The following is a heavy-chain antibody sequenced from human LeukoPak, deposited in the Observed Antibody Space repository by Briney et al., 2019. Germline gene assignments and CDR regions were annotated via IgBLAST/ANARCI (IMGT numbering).Heavy chain of an antibody. CDR1: GFTFNSYG. V-gene: IGHV3-33*06. CDR3: AKETRGGFSGPFDY. D-gene: IGHD2-15*01. J-gene: IGHJ4*02. CDR2: IWVDGSNK. Sequence: GGSLRLSCAASGFTFNSYGMHWVRQTPGKGLEWVAVIWVDGSNKYYADSVKGRFTIPRDNSKNTLYLQMNSLRAEDTAVYYCAKETRGGFSGPFDYWGQGTLVTVSS.